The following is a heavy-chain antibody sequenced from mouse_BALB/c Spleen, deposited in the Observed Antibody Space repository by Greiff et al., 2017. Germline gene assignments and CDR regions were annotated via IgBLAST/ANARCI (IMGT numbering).Heavy chain of an antibody. CDR2: ISSGGST. CDR1: GFTFSSYA. V-gene: IGHV5-6-5*01. J-gene: IGHJ2*01. CDR3: AREGPYFDY. D-gene: IGHD3-3*01. Sequence: EVKLMESGGGLVKPGGSLKLSCAASGFTFSSYAMSWVRQTPEKRLEWVASISSGGSTYYPDSVKGRFTISRDNARNILYLQMSSLRSEDTAMYYCAREGPYFDYWGQGTTLTVSS.